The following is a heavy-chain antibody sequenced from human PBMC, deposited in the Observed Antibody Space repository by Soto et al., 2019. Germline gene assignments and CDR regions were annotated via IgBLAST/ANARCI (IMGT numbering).Heavy chain of an antibody. V-gene: IGHV4-34*01. J-gene: IGHJ4*02. Sequence: QVQLQQWGAGLLKPSETLSLTCAVYGGSFIGYNWNWIRQPPGKGLEWIGEVYHSGTTNYNPPLKRRVTMSIDTSKNQFSLKLDSVTAADTAVYYCARGPRRLMVTTRKVYLDSWGQGTLVTVSS. CDR3: ARGPRRLMVTTRKVYLDS. CDR2: VYHSGTT. CDR1: GGSFIGYN. D-gene: IGHD4-4*01.